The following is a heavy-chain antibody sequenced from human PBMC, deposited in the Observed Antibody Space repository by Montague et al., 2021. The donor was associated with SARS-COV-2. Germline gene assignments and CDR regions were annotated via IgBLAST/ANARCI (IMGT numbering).Heavy chain of an antibody. CDR2: IYYTGST. CDR3: ARGHYYGRKDYYYGVDV. Sequence: SETRSLTCTASGGSISSYYWTWIRQPPGKGLEWIGYIYYTGSTNYNPSLESRVTISLDTSKNQFSLKLSSVTAADTAVYYCARGHYYGRKDYYYGVDVWGQGTTVTVSS. D-gene: IGHD3-10*01. CDR1: GGSISSYY. J-gene: IGHJ6*02. V-gene: IGHV4-59*13.